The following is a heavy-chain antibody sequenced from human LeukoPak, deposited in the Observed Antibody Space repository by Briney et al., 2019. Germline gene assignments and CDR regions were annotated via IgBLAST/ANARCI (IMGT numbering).Heavy chain of an antibody. CDR1: GFTFRTDW. CDR2: IKDDGSEI. Sequence: PTGGSLRLSCVASGFTFRTDWMSWVRQAPGKGPEWVASIKDDGSEIYYVDSVRGRFTISRDNAKSSLYLQMNSLRAEDTAVYYCAREWNWGQGSLVTVSS. J-gene: IGHJ4*02. CDR3: AREWN. V-gene: IGHV3-7*01.